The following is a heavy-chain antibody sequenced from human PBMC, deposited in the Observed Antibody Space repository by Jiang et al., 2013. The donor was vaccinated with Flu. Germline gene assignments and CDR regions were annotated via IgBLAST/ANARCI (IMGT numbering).Heavy chain of an antibody. V-gene: IGHV4-61*01. CDR1: GGSVSSGSYY. Sequence: GSGLVKPSETLSLTCTVSGGSVSSGSYYWNWIRQPPGKGLEWIGYIYYSGSTNYNPSLKSRVTISVDTSKNQFSLKLSSVTAADTAVYYCARDRPSLLYDTYIDYWGQGTLVTVSS. J-gene: IGHJ4*02. D-gene: IGHD3-9*01. CDR3: ARDRPSLLYDTYIDY. CDR2: IYYSGST.